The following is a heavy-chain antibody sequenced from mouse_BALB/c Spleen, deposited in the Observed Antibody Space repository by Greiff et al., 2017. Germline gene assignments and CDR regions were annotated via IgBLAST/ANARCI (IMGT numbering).Heavy chain of an antibody. CDR2: INPGSGST. J-gene: IGHJ4*01. CDR1: GYNFTSYW. CDR3: ARANWDVGMDY. V-gene: IGHV1-55*01. Sequence: QVQLQQPGAELVKPGTSVKLSCKASGYNFTSYWINWVKLRPGQGLERIGDINPGSGSTNYNEKFKSKATRTVDTSSSTAYMQLSSLASEDSALYCCARANWDVGMDYWGQGASVTVSS. D-gene: IGHD4-1*02.